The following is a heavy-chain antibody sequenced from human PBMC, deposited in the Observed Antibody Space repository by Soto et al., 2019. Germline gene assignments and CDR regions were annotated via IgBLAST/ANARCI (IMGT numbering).Heavy chain of an antibody. CDR1: GDSISEYY. D-gene: IGHD1-1*01. CDR3: ARHWKKQGGWFDP. V-gene: IGHV4-59*08. J-gene: IGHJ5*02. CDR2: IYYSGST. Sequence: SETLSLTCTVSGDSISEYYWSWIRQPPGKGLEWIGYIYYSGSTNSNNPSLKSRVAISVDTSKNEFSLKLSSVTAADTAVYYCARHWKKQGGWFDPWGQGTLVTVS.